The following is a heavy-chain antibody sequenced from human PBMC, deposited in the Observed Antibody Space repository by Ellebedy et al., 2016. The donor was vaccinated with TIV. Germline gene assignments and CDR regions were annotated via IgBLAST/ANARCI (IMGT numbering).Heavy chain of an antibody. CDR3: MQDGGY. V-gene: IGHV3-73*01. J-gene: IGHJ4*02. D-gene: IGHD5-24*01. CDR2: VGSKAKNYAT. CDR1: GFTFSGST. Sequence: GESLKISCAASGFTFSGSTIHWVRQASGKGLEWVGHVGSKAKNYATTYAASLKGRFSISRDDSKNTAYLQMNSLKTEDTAVYYCMQDGGYWGQGSLVTVSS.